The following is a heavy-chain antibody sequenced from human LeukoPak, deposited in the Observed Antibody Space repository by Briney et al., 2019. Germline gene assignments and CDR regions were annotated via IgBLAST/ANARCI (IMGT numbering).Heavy chain of an antibody. D-gene: IGHD5-18*01. CDR1: GYNFTTYW. J-gene: IGHJ4*02. Sequence: GESLKISCKGSGYNFTTYWIAWVRQLPGKGLEWMGIIYPGDSDTRYSPSFQGQVTISADKSITTAYLQWSSLKASDTAMYYCARHRDGYSYDSYYFDYLGQGTLVTVSS. V-gene: IGHV5-51*01. CDR2: IYPGDSDT. CDR3: ARHRDGYSYDSYYFDY.